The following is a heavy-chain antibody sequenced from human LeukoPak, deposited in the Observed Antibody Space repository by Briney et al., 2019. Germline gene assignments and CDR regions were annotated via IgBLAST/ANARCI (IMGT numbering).Heavy chain of an antibody. V-gene: IGHV3-21*04. CDR3: GKNRYSGSLSPFDI. CDR1: GFTFSSYS. D-gene: IGHD1-26*01. J-gene: IGHJ3*02. CDR2: ISSSSSYI. Sequence: GGSLRLSCAASGFTFSSYSMNWVRQAPGKGLEWVSSISSSSSYIYYADSVKGRFTISRDNPKNTLYLQMNSLRAEDTAVYYCGKNRYSGSLSPFDIWGQGTMVTVSS.